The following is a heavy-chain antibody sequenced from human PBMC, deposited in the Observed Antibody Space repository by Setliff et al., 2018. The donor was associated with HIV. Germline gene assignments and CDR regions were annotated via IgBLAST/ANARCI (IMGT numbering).Heavy chain of an antibody. CDR2: IGQDGSEK. CDR3: AGGSGSYYLPENWFDP. CDR1: RFDFNNYW. V-gene: IGHV3-7*03. J-gene: IGHJ5*02. Sequence: PGGSLRLSCAASRFDFNNYWMWGVRQAPGKGLEWVANIGQDGSEKNYVDSVKGRFTISRDNSKNTLYLQMNSLRAEDTAVYYCAGGSGSYYLPENWFDPWGQGTLVTGSS. D-gene: IGHD3-10*01.